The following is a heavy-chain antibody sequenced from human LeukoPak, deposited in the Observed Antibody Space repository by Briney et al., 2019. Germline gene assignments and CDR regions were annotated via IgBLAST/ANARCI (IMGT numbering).Heavy chain of an antibody. J-gene: IGHJ3*02. CDR3: AREMAAVAGTAAFDI. V-gene: IGHV3-74*01. D-gene: IGHD6-19*01. CDR1: GFTFSNYW. CDR2: ISNGGGTT. Sequence: GGSLRLSCAASGFTFSNYWMHWVRQAPGKGLVWVSRISNGGGTTTYADSVKGRFTISRDNSKNTQYLQMNSLRAEDTAVYYCAREMAAVAGTAAFDIWGQGTMVTVSS.